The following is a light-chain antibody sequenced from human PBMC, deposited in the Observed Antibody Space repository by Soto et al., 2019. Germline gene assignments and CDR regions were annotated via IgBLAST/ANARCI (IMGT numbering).Light chain of an antibody. CDR2: EVS. J-gene: IGLJ1*01. CDR1: TRGVGGYNY. V-gene: IGLV2-8*01. CDR3: SSYAGSNNNYV. Sequence: QSALTQPPSASGSPGQSVTIPCPGTTRGVGGYNYVSWYQQHLGKAPKLMIYEVSKRPSGVPDRFSGSKSGNTASLTVSGLQAEDEADYYCSSYAGSNNNYVFGTGTKVTVL.